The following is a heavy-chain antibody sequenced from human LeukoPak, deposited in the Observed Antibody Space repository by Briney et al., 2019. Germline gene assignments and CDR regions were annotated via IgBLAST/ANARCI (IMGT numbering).Heavy chain of an antibody. CDR3: VRVPPRTTIYAY. J-gene: IGHJ4*02. CDR1: GYTFTSYD. Sequence: GASVKVSCKASGYTFTSYDINWVRQATGQGLEWVGWMNPNSSDTGYAQKFQGRVTMTRTTSIGTAYMELSSLRSDDTAIYYCVRVPPRTTIYAYWGQGTPVTVSS. D-gene: IGHD1-14*01. CDR2: MNPNSSDT. V-gene: IGHV1-8*01.